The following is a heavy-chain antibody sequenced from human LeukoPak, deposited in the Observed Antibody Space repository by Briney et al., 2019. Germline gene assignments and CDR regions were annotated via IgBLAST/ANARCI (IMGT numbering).Heavy chain of an antibody. CDR2: ITNSGNSK. D-gene: IGHD6-13*01. J-gene: IGHJ6*02. V-gene: IGHV3-48*01. CDR3: ARESSSSWYQGPAGYYYYGMDV. Sequence: PGGSLRLSCAASEFTFSSYSMNWVRQAPEKGLEWVSYITNSGNSKSYADSVEGRFTISRDNSKNTLYLQMNSLRAEDTAVYYCARESSSSWYQGPAGYYYYGMDVWGQGTTVTVSS. CDR1: EFTFSSYS.